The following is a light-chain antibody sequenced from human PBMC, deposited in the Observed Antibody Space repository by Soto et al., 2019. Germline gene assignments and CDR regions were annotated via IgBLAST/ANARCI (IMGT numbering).Light chain of an antibody. J-gene: IGKJ1*01. V-gene: IGKV3-20*01. CDR1: QNLGTLY. Sequence: EIVLTQSPGTLSLSPGERGTLSCRASQNLGTLYLAWFQQKSGRAPRLLIYSASRRATGIPDRFTGSGSGTDFTLTINRVEPEDFAVYLCQQYAGSPRTFGQGTKVDIK. CDR2: SAS. CDR3: QQYAGSPRT.